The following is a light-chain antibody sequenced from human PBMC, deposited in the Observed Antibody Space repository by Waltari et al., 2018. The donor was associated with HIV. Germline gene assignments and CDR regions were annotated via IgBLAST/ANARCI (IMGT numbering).Light chain of an antibody. Sequence: ELTQPPSVSVSPGQTARITCSGDALPKQYAYWYQQKPGQAPVLVIYKDSERPSGIPERFSGSNSGTTVTLTISGVQAEDEADYYCQSAGVFGTGTKVTVL. V-gene: IGLV3-25*03. CDR3: QSAGV. CDR1: ALPKQY. CDR2: KDS. J-gene: IGLJ1*01.